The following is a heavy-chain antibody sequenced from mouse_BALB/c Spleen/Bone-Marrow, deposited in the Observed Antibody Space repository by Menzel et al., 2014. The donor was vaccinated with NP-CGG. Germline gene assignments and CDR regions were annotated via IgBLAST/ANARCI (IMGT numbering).Heavy chain of an antibody. D-gene: IGHD4-1*01. CDR3: ARLGRDYAMDY. V-gene: IGHV1S56*01. CDR1: GYTFTSYY. CDR2: IYPGNANT. Sequence: LVESGPELVKPGASVRISCKASGYTFTSYYIHWVKQRPGQGLEWIGWIYPGNANTKYNEKFKGKATLTADKSSSTAYMQLSSLTSEDSAVYFCARLGRDYAMDYWGQGTSVTVSS. J-gene: IGHJ4*01.